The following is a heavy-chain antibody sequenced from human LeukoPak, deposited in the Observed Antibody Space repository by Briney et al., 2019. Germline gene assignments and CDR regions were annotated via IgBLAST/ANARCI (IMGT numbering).Heavy chain of an antibody. CDR1: GFTFSSYA. D-gene: IGHD5-18*01. Sequence: GGSLRLSCAASGFTFSSYAMHWVRQAPGKGREWVGVISYDGSNKYYADSVKGRFTISRDNSKNTLYLQMNSLRAEDTGVYYCARGGQWIQLWLAYWGQGTLVTVSS. CDR2: ISYDGSNK. V-gene: IGHV3-30-3*01. J-gene: IGHJ4*02. CDR3: ARGGQWIQLWLAY.